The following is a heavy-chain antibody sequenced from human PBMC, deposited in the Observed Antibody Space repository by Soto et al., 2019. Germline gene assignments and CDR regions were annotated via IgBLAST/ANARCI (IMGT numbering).Heavy chain of an antibody. V-gene: IGHV3-23*01. CDR1: GITFSSYA. D-gene: IGHD6-19*01. CDR2: VSGSGANT. J-gene: IGHJ4*02. Sequence: DVQLLESGGALVQPGGSLRLSCAASGITFSSYAMSWVRQAPGKGLEWVSTVSGSGANTYYADSVKGRFTISRDNSENTLYLQMISLRAEDMAIYYCAKVPHSSGWHYFDYWGQGTLVTVSS. CDR3: AKVPHSSGWHYFDY.